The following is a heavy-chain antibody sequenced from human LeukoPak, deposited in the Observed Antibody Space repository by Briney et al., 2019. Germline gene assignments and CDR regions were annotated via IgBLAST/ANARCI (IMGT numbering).Heavy chain of an antibody. D-gene: IGHD3-22*01. J-gene: IGHJ4*02. CDR1: GGSISSYC. CDR3: ARGIDSSGYYQYYFDY. Sequence: PSETLSLTCTVSGGSISSYCWTWIRQPPGKGLEWIGDIDYSRSTNYNPSLKSRVTMSVDTSKNHFSLRLSSVTAADTAVYYCARGIDSSGYYQYYFDYWGQGTLVTVSS. CDR2: IDYSRST. V-gene: IGHV4-59*01.